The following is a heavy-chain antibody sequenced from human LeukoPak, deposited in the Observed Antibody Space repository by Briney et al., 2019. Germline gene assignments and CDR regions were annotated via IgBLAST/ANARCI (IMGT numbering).Heavy chain of an antibody. D-gene: IGHD3-22*01. J-gene: IGHJ4*02. Sequence: GGSLRLSCAASGFTFSSYAMHWVRQAPGKGLEWVAVISYGGSNKYYADSVKGRFTISRDNSKNTLYLQMNSLRAEDTAVYYCARGTPYDSITDYWGQETLATVSS. CDR3: ARGTPYDSITDY. CDR2: ISYGGSNK. V-gene: IGHV3-30-3*01. CDR1: GFTFSSYA.